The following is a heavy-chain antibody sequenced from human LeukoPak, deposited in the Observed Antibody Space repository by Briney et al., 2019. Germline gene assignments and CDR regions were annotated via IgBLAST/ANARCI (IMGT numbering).Heavy chain of an antibody. D-gene: IGHD2-15*01. V-gene: IGHV1-2*02. J-gene: IGHJ6*03. CDR3: ARDLSSGGSWYYYYYYMDV. CDR2: MNPNSGGT. Sequence: ASVKVSCKASGYTFRNFYIHWVRQAPGQGLEWMGWMNPNSGGTRYAPKFQGRVTMTRDTSISTAYMELSRLRSDDTAVYYCARDLSSGGSWYYYYYYMDVWGKGTTVTVSS. CDR1: GYTFRNFY.